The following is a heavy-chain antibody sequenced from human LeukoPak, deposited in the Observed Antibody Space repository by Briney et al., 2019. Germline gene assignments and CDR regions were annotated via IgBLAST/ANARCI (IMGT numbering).Heavy chain of an antibody. J-gene: IGHJ6*03. Sequence: ASVKVSCKASGGTFSSYAISWVRQAPGQGLEWMGGFIPIFGTANYAQKFQGRVTITADESTSTAYMELSSLRSEDTAVYYCARDPGYCSGGSCQYYYYYYMDVWGKGTTVTVSS. V-gene: IGHV1-69*13. CDR3: ARDPGYCSGGSCQYYYYYYMDV. D-gene: IGHD2-15*01. CDR2: FIPIFGTA. CDR1: GGTFSSYA.